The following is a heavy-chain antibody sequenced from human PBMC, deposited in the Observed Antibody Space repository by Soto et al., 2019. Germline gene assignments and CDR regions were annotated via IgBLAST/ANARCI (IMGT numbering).Heavy chain of an antibody. Sequence: XATLSLLCTVSGACISGFYWSWIRKSAGKGLEWIGRIYATGTTDYNPSLKSRVMMSVDTSKKQFSLKLRSVTAADTAVYYCVRDGTKTLRDWFDPWGQGISVTVS. CDR1: GACISGFY. D-gene: IGHD1-1*01. J-gene: IGHJ5*02. V-gene: IGHV4-4*07. CDR2: IYATGTT. CDR3: VRDGTKTLRDWFDP.